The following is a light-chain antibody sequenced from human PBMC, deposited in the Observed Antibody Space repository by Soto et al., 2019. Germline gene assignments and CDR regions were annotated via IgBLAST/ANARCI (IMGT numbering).Light chain of an antibody. CDR1: SGHSNYA. CDR2: VNSGGSH. V-gene: IGLV4-69*01. J-gene: IGLJ7*01. Sequence: QLVLTQSPSASASLGASVKLTCTLSSGHSNYAIAWHQQQPEKGPRYLMKVNSGGSHIKGDGIPDRFSGSSSGAERYLFISSLQSEDEAYYYCQTWGTGSAIVVFGGGTQLTLL. CDR3: QTWGTGSAIVV.